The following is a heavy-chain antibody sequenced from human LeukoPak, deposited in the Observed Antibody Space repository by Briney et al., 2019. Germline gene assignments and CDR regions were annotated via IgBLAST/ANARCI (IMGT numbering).Heavy chain of an antibody. CDR3: ARWDNVRASDY. J-gene: IGHJ4*02. Sequence: SETLSLTCTVSGGSINSGDYYWAWIRQPPGKGLEWMGGISSGGSAFYNPSVKSRVTISLDTSRNQFSLKLTSVTAADTAVYYCARWDNVRASDYWGQGTLVTVSS. CDR1: GGSINSGDYY. D-gene: IGHD3-10*02. V-gene: IGHV4-39*07. CDR2: ISSGGSA.